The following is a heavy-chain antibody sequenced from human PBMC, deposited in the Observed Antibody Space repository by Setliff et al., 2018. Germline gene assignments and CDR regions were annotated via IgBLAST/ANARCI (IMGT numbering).Heavy chain of an antibody. CDR1: GGSISSGGYY. CDR3: ARKNQLRHYNWFDP. V-gene: IGHV4-31*03. Sequence: SETLSLTCTVSGGSISSGGYYWSWIRQHPGKGLEWIGYIYYSGSTYYNPSLKSRVTISVGTSKNQFSLKLSSVTAADTAVYYCARKNQLRHYNWFDPWGQGILVTVSS. D-gene: IGHD2-2*01. J-gene: IGHJ5*02. CDR2: IYYSGST.